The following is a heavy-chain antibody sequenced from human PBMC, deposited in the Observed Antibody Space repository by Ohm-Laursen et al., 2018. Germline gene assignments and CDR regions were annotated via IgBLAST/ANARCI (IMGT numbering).Heavy chain of an antibody. Sequence: ASVKVSCKASGYTFTSHDINWVRQATGQGLEWMGWINPNSGNTGYAQKLQGRVTMTRNTAISTAYMELSSLRFEDTAVYYCARSRGGIFDSGYWGQGTLVTVSS. CDR2: INPNSGNT. CDR3: ARSRGGIFDSGY. V-gene: IGHV1-8*01. J-gene: IGHJ4*02. D-gene: IGHD3-3*02. CDR1: GYTFTSHD.